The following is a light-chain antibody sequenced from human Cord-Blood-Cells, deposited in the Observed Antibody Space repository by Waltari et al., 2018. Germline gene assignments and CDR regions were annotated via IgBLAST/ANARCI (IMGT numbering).Light chain of an antibody. CDR2: DVS. CDR1: SSDVGGYNY. V-gene: IGLV2-11*01. J-gene: IGLJ3*02. CDR3: CSYAGSYTWV. Sequence: QSALTQPRSVSGSPGQSVTISCTGTSSDVGGYNYVSWYQQHPGKAPKLMIYDVSKRPSGVPDRFPRSRSGNTASLTISGLQAEDEADYYCCSYAGSYTWVFGGGTKLTVL.